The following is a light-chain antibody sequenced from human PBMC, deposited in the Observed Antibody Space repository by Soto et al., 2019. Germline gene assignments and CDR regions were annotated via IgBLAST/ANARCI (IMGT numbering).Light chain of an antibody. CDR1: QSVSSSY. CDR2: GAS. CDR3: QQYYSFTRT. Sequence: EIVFTQSPGTLSLSPGERATLSCRASQSVSSSYLAWYQQKPGQAPRLLIYGASTRETGIPARFSGSGSGTEFTLTISSLQSEDFATYYCQQYYSFTRTFGQGTKV. J-gene: IGKJ1*01. V-gene: IGKV3D-7*01.